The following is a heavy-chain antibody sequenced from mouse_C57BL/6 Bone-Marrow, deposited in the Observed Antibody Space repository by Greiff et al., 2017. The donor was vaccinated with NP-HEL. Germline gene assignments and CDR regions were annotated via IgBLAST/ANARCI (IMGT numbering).Heavy chain of an antibody. D-gene: IGHD1-1*01. CDR1: GYSITSGYY. CDR3: ARAVYYGSSYVN. CDR2: ISYDGSN. V-gene: IGHV3-6*01. Sequence: EVQLQESGPGLVKPSQSLSLTCSVTGYSITSGYYWNWIRQFPGNKLEWMGYISYDGSNNYNPSLKNRISITRDTSKNQFFLKLNSVTTEDTATYDCARAVYYGSSYVNWGQGTTLTVSS. J-gene: IGHJ2*01.